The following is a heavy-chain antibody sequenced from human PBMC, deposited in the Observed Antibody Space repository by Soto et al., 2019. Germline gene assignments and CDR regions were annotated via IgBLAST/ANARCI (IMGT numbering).Heavy chain of an antibody. D-gene: IGHD1-1*01. CDR2: IWYDGSNK. J-gene: IGHJ4*02. Sequence: QVQLVESGGGVVQPGRSLRLSCAASGFTFSSYGMHWVRQAPGKGLEWVAVIWYDGSNKYYADSVKGRFTISRDNSKNTLYLQMNSLRAEDTAVYYCARDQGYNWNDGGYFDYWCQGTLVTVSS. V-gene: IGHV3-33*01. CDR3: ARDQGYNWNDGGYFDY. CDR1: GFTFSSYG.